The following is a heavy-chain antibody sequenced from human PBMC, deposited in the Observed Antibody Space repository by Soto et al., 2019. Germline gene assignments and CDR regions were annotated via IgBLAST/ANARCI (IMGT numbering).Heavy chain of an antibody. CDR3: AKGTGDCSSTNCKPGNNWFDP. D-gene: IGHD2-2*01. CDR2: ISYDGSKK. J-gene: IGHJ5*02. Sequence: GGSLRLSCAASGFTFSSYGMHWVRQAPGKGLEWVAVISYDGSKKYYADSVKGRFTISRDNSKNTLYLQMNSLRAEDTAVYYCAKGTGDCSSTNCKPGNNWFDPWGQGTLVTVSS. CDR1: GFTFSSYG. V-gene: IGHV3-30*18.